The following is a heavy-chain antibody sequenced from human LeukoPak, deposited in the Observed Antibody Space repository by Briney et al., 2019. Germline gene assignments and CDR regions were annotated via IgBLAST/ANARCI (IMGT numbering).Heavy chain of an antibody. Sequence: SETLSLTCTVSGGSISGGRYSWNWIRQPPGKGLQRIGFVYHSGSVYYNLSLEVRVPISVYKSRSQFSLKLNSVTPADTGVYLCARGLVSGDGALIDYWGQGTLVTVSS. CDR2: VYHSGSV. D-gene: IGHD7-27*01. J-gene: IGHJ4*02. CDR3: ARGLVSGDGALIDY. V-gene: IGHV4-30-2*01. CDR1: GGSISGGRYS.